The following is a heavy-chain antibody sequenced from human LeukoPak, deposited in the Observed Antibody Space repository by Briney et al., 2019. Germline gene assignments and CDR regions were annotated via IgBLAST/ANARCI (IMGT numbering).Heavy chain of an antibody. Sequence: SETLSLTCAVSGGSISSGGYSWSWIRQPPGKGLEWIGYIYYSGSTYYNPSLKSRVTISVDTSKNQFSLKLSSVTAADTAVYYCARGPPVLYPERISFDYWGQGTLVTVSS. D-gene: IGHD1-14*01. CDR2: IYYSGST. CDR1: GGSISSGGYS. CDR3: ARGPPVLYPERISFDY. J-gene: IGHJ4*02. V-gene: IGHV4-30-4*07.